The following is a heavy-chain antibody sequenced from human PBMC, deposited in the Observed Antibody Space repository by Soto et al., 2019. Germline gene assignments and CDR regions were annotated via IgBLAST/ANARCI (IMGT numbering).Heavy chain of an antibody. CDR3: ARRGPGTYFDY. CDR1: GFTFSSYA. V-gene: IGHV3-23*01. CDR2: ISGSGGST. J-gene: IGHJ4*02. D-gene: IGHD6-13*01. Sequence: GGSLRLSCAASGFTFSSYAMNWVRQAPGKGLEWVSVISGSGGSTYYADSVKGRFSISRDNSKNTLYLQMNSLRAEDTAVYYCARRGPGTYFDYWGQGTLVTVSS.